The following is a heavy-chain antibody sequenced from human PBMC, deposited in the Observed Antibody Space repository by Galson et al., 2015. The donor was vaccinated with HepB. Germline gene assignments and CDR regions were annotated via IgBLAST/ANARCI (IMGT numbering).Heavy chain of an antibody. CDR1: GFTFSSYW. CDR2: IKQDGSEK. Sequence: SLRLSCAASGFTFSSYWMSWVRQAPGKGLEWVANIKQDGSEKYYVDSVKGRFTISRDNAKNSLYLQMNSLRAEDTAVYYCARDLFGSLEVLSGYDYVWGSYWGAFDIWGQGTMVTVSS. CDR3: ARDLFGSLEVLSGYDYVWGSYWGAFDI. V-gene: IGHV3-7*03. D-gene: IGHD3-16*01. J-gene: IGHJ3*02.